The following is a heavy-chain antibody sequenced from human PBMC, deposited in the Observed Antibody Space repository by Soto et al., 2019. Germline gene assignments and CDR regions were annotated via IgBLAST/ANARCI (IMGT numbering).Heavy chain of an antibody. J-gene: IGHJ5*02. CDR1: GCSISSSSYY. CDR3: ARPVITHWFDP. V-gene: IGHV4-39*01. D-gene: IGHD3-10*01. CDR2: IYYSGST. Sequence: PSETLSLTCTVSGCSISSSSYYWVWIRQPPGKGLEWIGSIYYSGSTYYNPSLKSRVTISVDTSKNQFSLKLTSVTAADTAVYYCARPVITHWFDPWGQGTLVTVSS.